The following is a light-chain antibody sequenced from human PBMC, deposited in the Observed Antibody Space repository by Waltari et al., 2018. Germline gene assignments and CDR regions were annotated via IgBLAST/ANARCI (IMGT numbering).Light chain of an antibody. V-gene: IGLV1-51*01. CDR2: DNN. J-gene: IGLJ6*01. Sequence: QSVLAQPPSVSAAPGQNVSISCSGSSSNIAKNFVSWYQHFPGAAPKLLIYDNNRRASGIPARFSASKSGTSATLGIAGLQTGDEADYYCGTWDSILRIGLFGSGTNVAVL. CDR1: SSNIAKNF. CDR3: GTWDSILRIGL.